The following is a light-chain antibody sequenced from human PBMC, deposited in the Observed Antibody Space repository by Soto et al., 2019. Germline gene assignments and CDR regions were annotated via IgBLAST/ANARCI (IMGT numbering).Light chain of an antibody. V-gene: IGKV1-9*01. CDR1: QGISSY. CDR2: AAS. J-gene: IGKJ3*01. Sequence: DIQLTQSPSFLSASVGDRVTITCRASQGISSYLAWYQQKPGKAPKLLIYAASTLQSGVPSRFSGSGSGTEFTLTISSLQPEDFATYYCLQLNSYPFFGPGTKVDIK. CDR3: LQLNSYPF.